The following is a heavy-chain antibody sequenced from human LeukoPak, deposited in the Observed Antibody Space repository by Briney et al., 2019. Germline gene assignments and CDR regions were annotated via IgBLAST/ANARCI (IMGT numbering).Heavy chain of an antibody. CDR2: IIPMLGIA. D-gene: IGHD3-22*01. CDR1: GYTFSNHY. CDR3: ARGPYYYDRSGYADT. V-gene: IGHV1-69*04. Sequence: SVKVSCKASGYTFSNHYMHWVRQAPGQGLEWMGMIIPMLGIANYAQKFQGRVTITADKSTSTAYMEMSSLRSEDTAVYYCARGPYYYDRSGYADTWGQGTLVTVSS. J-gene: IGHJ5*02.